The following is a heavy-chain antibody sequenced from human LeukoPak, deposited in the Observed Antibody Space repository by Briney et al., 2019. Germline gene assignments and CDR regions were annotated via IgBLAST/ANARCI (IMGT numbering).Heavy chain of an antibody. CDR2: IFHSGST. J-gene: IGHJ4*02. Sequence: PSETLSLTCSVSGYSISSGFYWGWIRQPPGKELEWIGSIFHSGSTYYNPSLKSRVTISVDTSKNQFSLKLSSVTAADTAVYYCARDLGGIVGGYFDYWGQGTLVTVSS. V-gene: IGHV4-38-2*02. CDR1: GYSISSGFY. CDR3: ARDLGGIVGGYFDY. D-gene: IGHD1-26*01.